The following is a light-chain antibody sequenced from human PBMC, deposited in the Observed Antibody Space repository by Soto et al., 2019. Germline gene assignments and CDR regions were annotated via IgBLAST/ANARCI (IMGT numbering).Light chain of an antibody. J-gene: IGKJ2*01. CDR1: QSISSW. CDR3: QLYNSYYT. Sequence: DIQMTQSPSTLSASVGDRVTITCRASQSISSWLAWYQQKPGKAPKLLIYKASSLESGVPSRFSRSGSGTEFTLTISSLQPDDFATYYCQLYNSYYTFGQGTKLEIK. CDR2: KAS. V-gene: IGKV1-5*03.